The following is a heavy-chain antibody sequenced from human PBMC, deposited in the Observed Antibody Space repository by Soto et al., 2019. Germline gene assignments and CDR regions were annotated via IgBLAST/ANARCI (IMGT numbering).Heavy chain of an antibody. CDR3: AAVLAPTGPYNWFER. Sequence: QIQLVQFGPEVRKPGTPVKVSCKASGFTFSSCGIHWVRQARGQRLEWIGWIVVGSGNTNYAQKFQERVTITRDVSTSTAYMELTSLRADDTAVYYCAAVLAPTGPYNWFERWGQGTLVTVSS. D-gene: IGHD1-1*01. CDR1: GFTFSSCG. J-gene: IGHJ5*02. CDR2: IVVGSGNT. V-gene: IGHV1-58*02.